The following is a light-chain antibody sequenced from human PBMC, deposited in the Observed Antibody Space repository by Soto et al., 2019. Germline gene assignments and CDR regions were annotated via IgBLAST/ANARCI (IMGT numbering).Light chain of an antibody. CDR1: QSLSSSQ. Sequence: DIVLTHSPGTLSLSPWEIATLSCGASQSLSSSQLAWYQQKAGQAPRLLIHDASSRATGISDRFTGSGSGTDFTLTITTLEPEDFAVYYCQQYGSSPRTFGLGTKVDIK. J-gene: IGKJ1*01. CDR3: QQYGSSPRT. CDR2: DAS. V-gene: IGKV3-20*01.